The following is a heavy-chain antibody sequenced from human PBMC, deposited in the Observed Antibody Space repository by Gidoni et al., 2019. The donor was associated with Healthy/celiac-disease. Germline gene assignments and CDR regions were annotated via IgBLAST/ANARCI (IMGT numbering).Heavy chain of an antibody. V-gene: IGHV4-39*01. CDR1: GGSISSSSYY. J-gene: IGHJ4*02. D-gene: IGHD6-19*01. Sequence: QLQLQESGPGLVKPSETLSLTCTVSGGSISSSSYYWGWIRQPPGQGLEWIGSIYYRGSTYYNPSLKSRVTISVDTSKNQFSLKLSAVTAADTAVYYGAGIAVAGTRLVDYWGQGTLVTVSS. CDR3: AGIAVAGTRLVDY. CDR2: IYYRGST.